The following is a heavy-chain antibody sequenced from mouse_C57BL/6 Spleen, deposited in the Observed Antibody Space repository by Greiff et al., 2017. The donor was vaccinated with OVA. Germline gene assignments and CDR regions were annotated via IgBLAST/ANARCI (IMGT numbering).Heavy chain of an antibody. CDR2: INYDGSST. V-gene: IGHV5-16*01. Sequence: DVHLVESEGGLVQPGSSMKLSCTASGFTFSDYYMAWVRQVPEKGLEWVANINYDGSSTYYLDSLKSRFIISRDNAKNILYLQMSRLKSEDTATYYGERDGTVVGDGYFDVWGTGTTVTVSS. CDR3: ERDGTVVGDGYFDV. J-gene: IGHJ1*03. D-gene: IGHD1-1*01. CDR1: GFTFSDYY.